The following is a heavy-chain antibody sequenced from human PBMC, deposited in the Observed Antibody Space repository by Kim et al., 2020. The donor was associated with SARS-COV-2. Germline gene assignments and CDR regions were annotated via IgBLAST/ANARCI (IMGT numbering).Heavy chain of an antibody. Sequence: SETLSLTCTVSGGSISSGGYYRSWIRQHPGKGLEWIGYIYYSGSTYYNPSLKSRVTISVDTSKNQCSLKLSSVTAADTDVYYCARTRITMIVVVTHFDYWGQGTLDTVSS. CDR1: GGSISSGGYY. CDR2: IYYSGST. CDR3: ARTRITMIVVVTHFDY. J-gene: IGHJ4*02. V-gene: IGHV4-31*03. D-gene: IGHD3-22*01.